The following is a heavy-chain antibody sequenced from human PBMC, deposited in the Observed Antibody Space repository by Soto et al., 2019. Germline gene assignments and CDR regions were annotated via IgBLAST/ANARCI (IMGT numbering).Heavy chain of an antibody. D-gene: IGHD1-20*01. CDR1: GYSFTSYW. Sequence: PGESLKISCKASGYSFTSYWINWVRQMPGKGLEWMGRIDPDDSYSTYSPSFQGHVTISADRSISTAYLQWSGLKASDTSMYYCARGISRFYGMDVWGQGTTVTVFS. CDR3: ARGISRFYGMDV. J-gene: IGHJ6*02. V-gene: IGHV5-10-1*01. CDR2: IDPDDSYS.